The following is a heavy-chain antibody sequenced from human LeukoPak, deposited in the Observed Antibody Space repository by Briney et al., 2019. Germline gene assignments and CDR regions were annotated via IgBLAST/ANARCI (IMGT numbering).Heavy chain of an antibody. V-gene: IGHV4-39*07. CDR3: ASGFGEMLGY. CDR2: IYYSGST. CDR1: GGSISSSSYY. Sequence: SETLSLTCTVSGGSISSSSYYWGWIRQPPGKGLEWIGSIYYSGSTYYNPSLKSRVTISVDTSKNQFSLKLSSVTAADTAVYYCASGFGEMLGYWGQGTLVTVSS. D-gene: IGHD3-10*01. J-gene: IGHJ4*02.